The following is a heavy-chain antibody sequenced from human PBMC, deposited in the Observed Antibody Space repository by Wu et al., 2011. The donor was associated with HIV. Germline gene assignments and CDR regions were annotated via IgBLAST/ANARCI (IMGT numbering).Heavy chain of an antibody. CDR1: AYIFTNYY. CDR3: ARDPLRTKRAFDI. D-gene: IGHD2-8*01. J-gene: IGHJ3*02. CDR2: INPDGGIT. Sequence: VRLEQSGAEVKKPGASVKVSCKASAYIFTNYYMHWVRQAPGQGLEWMGIINPDGGITSYAQNFQDRVTMTTDTSTSTVYMELNSLRSEDTAVYYCARDPLRTKRAFDIWGQGTMVTVSS. V-gene: IGHV1-46*01.